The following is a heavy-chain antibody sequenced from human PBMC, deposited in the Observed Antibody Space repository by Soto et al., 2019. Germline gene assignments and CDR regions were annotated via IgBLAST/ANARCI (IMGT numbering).Heavy chain of an antibody. D-gene: IGHD4-17*01. J-gene: IGHJ4*02. CDR3: ARDLLVDGDTYLDFDY. Sequence: QVQLVQSGAEVKKPGVSVKVSCKASGYTFTGYYMHWVRQAPGQGLEWMGWINPNSGGTNYAQKFQGRVTMTRDTSISTAYMELSRLRSDDTAVYYCARDLLVDGDTYLDFDYWGQGTLVTVSS. CDR2: INPNSGGT. V-gene: IGHV1-2*02. CDR1: GYTFTGYY.